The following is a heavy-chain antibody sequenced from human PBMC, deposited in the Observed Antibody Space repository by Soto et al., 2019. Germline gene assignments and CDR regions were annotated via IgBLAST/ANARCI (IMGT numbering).Heavy chain of an antibody. Sequence: EVQLLESGGGLVQPGGSLRLSCAASGFTFSKYAMSWVRQAPGKGLEWVSAISASGGSTYYADSVRGRFTISRDNSKNPLYLHMNSLRAEDTAVYYCAKEMYSSGAYYFYFGMDVWGQATTVTVSS. V-gene: IGHV3-23*01. J-gene: IGHJ6*02. D-gene: IGHD6-25*01. CDR3: AKEMYSSGAYYFYFGMDV. CDR1: GFTFSKYA. CDR2: ISASGGST.